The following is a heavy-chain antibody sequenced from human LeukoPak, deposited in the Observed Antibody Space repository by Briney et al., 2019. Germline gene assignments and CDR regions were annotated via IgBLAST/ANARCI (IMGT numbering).Heavy chain of an antibody. CDR3: GGSNDYYPFSYYYSMDV. CDR2: IYYSGST. V-gene: IGHV4-59*08. Sequence: SETLSLTCTVPGGSFRGFYWSWIRQPPGKGLEWIGYIYYSGSTKYNASPKSRVTTSLDTTKNQSSLKLISVPAADTTVYYCGGSNDYYPFSYYYSMDVWGKGTTVTVSS. D-gene: IGHD3-22*01. J-gene: IGHJ6*03. CDR1: GGSFRGFY.